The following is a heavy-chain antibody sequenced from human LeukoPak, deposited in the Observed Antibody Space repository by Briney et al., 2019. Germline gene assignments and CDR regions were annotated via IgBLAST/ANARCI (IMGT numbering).Heavy chain of an antibody. CDR3: ARVETYYYDSSGLS. V-gene: IGHV3-30*02. D-gene: IGHD3-22*01. J-gene: IGHJ5*02. Sequence: PGGSLRLSCAASGFTFSSYGMHWVRQAPGKGLEWVAFIRYDGSNKYYADSVKGRFTISRDNAKNSLYLQMNSLRAEDTAVYYCARVETYYYDSSGLSWGQGTLVTVSS. CDR1: GFTFSSYG. CDR2: IRYDGSNK.